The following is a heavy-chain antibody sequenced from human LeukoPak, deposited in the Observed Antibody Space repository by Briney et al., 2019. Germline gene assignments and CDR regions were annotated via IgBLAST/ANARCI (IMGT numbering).Heavy chain of an antibody. J-gene: IGHJ4*02. CDR2: IYTSGST. D-gene: IGHD2-2*02. Sequence: SQTLSLTCTVSGGSISSGSYYWSWIRQPAGKGLEWIGRIYTSGSTNYNPPLKSRVTISVDTSKNQFSLKLSSVTAADTAVYYCASYCSSTSCYTDYWGQGTLVTVSS. CDR3: ASYCSSTSCYTDY. CDR1: GGSISSGSYY. V-gene: IGHV4-61*02.